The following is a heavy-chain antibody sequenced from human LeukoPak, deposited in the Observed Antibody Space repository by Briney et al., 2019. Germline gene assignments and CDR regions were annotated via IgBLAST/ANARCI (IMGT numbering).Heavy chain of an antibody. D-gene: IGHD3-9*01. Sequence: SETLSLTCTVSGDSVSSSSHYWGWIRQPPGKGLEWIGSIHDSETTFYNPSLKSRVTISVDTSKNQFSLKLSSVTAADTAVYFCRGNFDWGQGTLVTVSS. CDR3: RGNFD. CDR2: IHDSETT. V-gene: IGHV4-39*07. CDR1: GDSVSSSSHY. J-gene: IGHJ3*01.